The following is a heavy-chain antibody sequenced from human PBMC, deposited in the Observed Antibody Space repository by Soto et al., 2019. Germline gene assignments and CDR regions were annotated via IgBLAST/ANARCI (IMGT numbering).Heavy chain of an antibody. D-gene: IGHD4-17*01. Sequence: PSETLSLTCTLSGGSISSSSYYWGWIRQPPGKGLEWIGSIYYGGSTYYNPSVKSRVTISVDTSKNQFSLKLSSVTAADTAVYYCASRTTVTTIYYYYYYYMDVWGKGTTVTVSS. CDR3: ASRTTVTTIYYYYYYYMDV. J-gene: IGHJ6*03. V-gene: IGHV4-39*01. CDR1: GGSISSSSYY. CDR2: IYYGGST.